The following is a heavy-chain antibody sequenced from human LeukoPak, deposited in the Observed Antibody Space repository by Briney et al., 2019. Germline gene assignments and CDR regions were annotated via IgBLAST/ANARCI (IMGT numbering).Heavy chain of an antibody. V-gene: IGHV1-2*02. CDR3: ARVFFSGSSWYSFSVFDF. Sequence: ASVKVSCKASGYTFTGYYMHWVRQAPGQGLEWMGWINPNSGGTNYAQKFQGRVTMTRDTSISTAYMELSRLRSDDTAVYYCARVFFSGSSWYSFSVFDFWGQGKMVTVFS. CDR2: INPNSGGT. D-gene: IGHD6-13*01. CDR1: GYTFTGYY. J-gene: IGHJ3*01.